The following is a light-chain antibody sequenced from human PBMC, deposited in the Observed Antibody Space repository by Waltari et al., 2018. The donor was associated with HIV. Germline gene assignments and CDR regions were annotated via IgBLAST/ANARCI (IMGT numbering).Light chain of an antibody. CDR3: YSYSDTSSSYV. J-gene: IGLJ1*01. CDR1: STDVGNFNL. Sequence: QSAPTQPASVSGSPGQSITISCTGTSTDVGNFNLVSWYQQYPGKAPKLLIYEVTKRPSGASNRFSASKSGNTASLTISGLRAEDEADYYCYSYSDTSSSYVFGTGTKVTVL. V-gene: IGLV2-23*02. CDR2: EVT.